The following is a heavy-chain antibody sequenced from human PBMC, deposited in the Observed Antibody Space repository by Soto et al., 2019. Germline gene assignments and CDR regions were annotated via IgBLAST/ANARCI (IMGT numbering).Heavy chain of an antibody. CDR2: IYYSGST. CDR1: GGSISSGNFY. D-gene: IGHD2-15*01. J-gene: IGHJ4*02. CDR3: ARFVIWRQSNPPGIFDY. V-gene: IGHV4-30-4*01. Sequence: SETLSLTCTVSGGSISSGNFYWNRIRQPPGKGLEWIGYIYYSGSTFYNPSLKSRITISVDTSRNQFSLKLSSVTAADTAVYYCARFVIWRQSNPPGIFDYCGQATLVTVSS.